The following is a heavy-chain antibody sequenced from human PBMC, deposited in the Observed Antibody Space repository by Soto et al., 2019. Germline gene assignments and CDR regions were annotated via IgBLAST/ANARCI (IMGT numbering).Heavy chain of an antibody. D-gene: IGHD2-2*01. CDR3: ARGLGYCSSTSCYLEYFQH. V-gene: IGHV1-8*01. CDR2: MNPNRGNT. CDR1: GYTFTSYD. J-gene: IGHJ1*01. Sequence: ASVKVSCKASGYTFTSYDINWVRQATGQGLEWMGWMNPNRGNTGYAQKFQGRVTMTRNNSISTAYMELSSLRSEDTAVYYCARGLGYCSSTSCYLEYFQHWGQGTLVTVSS.